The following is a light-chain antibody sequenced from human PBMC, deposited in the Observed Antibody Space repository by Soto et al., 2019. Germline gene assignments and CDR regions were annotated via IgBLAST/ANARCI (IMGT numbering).Light chain of an antibody. CDR3: RSYARNSDFL. CDR1: TSDVGGYNF. V-gene: IGLV2-8*01. J-gene: IGLJ2*01. CDR2: EFT. Sequence: QSALTQPPSASGSPGQSVTISCTGTTSDVGGYNFVSWYQQHPGKAPKLMIYEFTKRPSGVPDRFSGSKSGNTASLTVSGLQAEDEADYYSRSYARNSDFLFGGGTKLTVL.